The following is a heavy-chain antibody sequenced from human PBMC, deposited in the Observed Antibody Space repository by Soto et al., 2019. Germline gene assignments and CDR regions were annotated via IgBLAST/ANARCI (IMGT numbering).Heavy chain of an antibody. V-gene: IGHV1-69*02. CDR1: GDTFNSLI. CDR2: FIPVLGLS. CDR3: ARSPYGGSGYSYYGMDV. D-gene: IGHD3-22*01. J-gene: IGHJ6*02. Sequence: QVQLVQSGAEVKKPGSSVKVSCKASGDTFNSLIISWVRQAPGQGLEWMGRFIPVLGLSNYAQTFQGRVTITADKTTSTAYMEVSSLRSEDTAVYYCARSPYGGSGYSYYGMDVWGQGTTVTVSS.